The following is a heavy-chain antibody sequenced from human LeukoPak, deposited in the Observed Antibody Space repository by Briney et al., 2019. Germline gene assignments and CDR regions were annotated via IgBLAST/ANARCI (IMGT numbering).Heavy chain of an antibody. CDR2: ISGSGGST. CDR3: AKEIYYDSTGPQY. D-gene: IGHD3-22*01. V-gene: IGHV3-23*01. CDR1: GFSFSSYG. J-gene: IGHJ4*02. Sequence: GGTLRLSCAASGFSFSSYGMSWVRQAPGERREWVSAISGSGGSTYYADSVKGRFTISRDNSKNTLYLQMNSLRAEDTAVYHCAKEIYYDSTGPQYWGQGTLVTVSS.